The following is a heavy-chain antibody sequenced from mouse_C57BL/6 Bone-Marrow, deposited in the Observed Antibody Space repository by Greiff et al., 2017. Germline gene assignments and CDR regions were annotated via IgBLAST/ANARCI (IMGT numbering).Heavy chain of an antibody. CDR3: ARDSSGYAWFAY. J-gene: IGHJ3*01. CDR2: IHPSDSDT. Sequence: QVQLQQPGAELVKPGASVQVSCKASGYTFPSYWMHWVKQRPGKGLEWIGRIHPSDSDTNYNQKFNGKATLTVDNSSSTAYMQLSSLTSENSAVYYCARDSSGYAWFAYCGQGTLVTVSA. V-gene: IGHV1-74*01. D-gene: IGHD3-2*02. CDR1: GYTFPSYW.